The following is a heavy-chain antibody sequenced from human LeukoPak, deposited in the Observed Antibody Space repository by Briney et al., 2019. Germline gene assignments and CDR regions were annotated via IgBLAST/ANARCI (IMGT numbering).Heavy chain of an antibody. D-gene: IGHD5-18*01. Sequence: SETLSLTCAVYGGSFSGYYWSWIRQPPGKGLEWIGEINHSGSTNYNSSLKSRVTISVDTSKNQFSLKLSSVTAADTAVYYCARGPDTEAYWGQGTLVTVSS. J-gene: IGHJ4*02. CDR1: GGSFSGYY. CDR2: INHSGST. CDR3: ARGPDTEAY. V-gene: IGHV4-34*01.